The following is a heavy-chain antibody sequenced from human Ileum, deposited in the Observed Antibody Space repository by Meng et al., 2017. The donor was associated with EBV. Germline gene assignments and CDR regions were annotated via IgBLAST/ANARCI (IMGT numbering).Heavy chain of an antibody. D-gene: IGHD6-19*01. CDR3: ARDGYSSGSD. CDR2: IYNSGST. J-gene: IGHJ4*02. CDR1: GGSVSSGGNY. V-gene: IGHV4-61*08. Sequence: EEFGPGLVTPSETRSVAFSVCGGSVSSGGNYWSWIRQPPGKGLEWIGYIYNSGSTNYNPSLKSRVTISVDTSKNQFSLKLSSVTAADTAVYYCARDGYSSGSDWGQGTLVTVSS.